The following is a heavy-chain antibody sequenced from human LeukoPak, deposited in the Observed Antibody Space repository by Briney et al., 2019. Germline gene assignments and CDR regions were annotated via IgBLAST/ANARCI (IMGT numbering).Heavy chain of an antibody. CDR3: ASNPSYSSSWYVDY. D-gene: IGHD6-13*01. J-gene: IGHJ4*02. V-gene: IGHV4-39*01. Sequence: PSETLSLTCSVSGGSISLSYYYWGWIRQPPGKALEWIGSVYYSGTTSYNPSLKSRVTISVDTSKNQFSLKLSSVTAADTAVYYCASNPSYSSSWYVDYWGQGTLVTVSS. CDR1: GGSISLSYYY. CDR2: VYYSGTT.